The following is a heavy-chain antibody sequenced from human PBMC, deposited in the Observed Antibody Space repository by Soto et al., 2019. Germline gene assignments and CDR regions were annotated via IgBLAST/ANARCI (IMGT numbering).Heavy chain of an antibody. Sequence: QVQLQESGPGLVKPSETLSLTCTVSGGSISSYYWSWIRQPPGKGLEWIGYIYYSGSTNCNPSLKSRVTISVDTSKNQFSLKLSSVTAADTAVYYCARETGYYFDYWGQGTLVTVSS. CDR3: ARETGYYFDY. CDR1: GGSISSYY. J-gene: IGHJ4*02. D-gene: IGHD1-1*01. CDR2: IYYSGST. V-gene: IGHV4-59*01.